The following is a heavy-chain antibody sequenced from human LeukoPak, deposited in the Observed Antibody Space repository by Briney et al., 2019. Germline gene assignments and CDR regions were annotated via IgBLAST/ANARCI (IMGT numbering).Heavy chain of an antibody. J-gene: IGHJ6*02. D-gene: IGHD6-13*01. CDR1: GYTFTGYY. V-gene: IGHV1-2*02. Sequence: RASVKVSCKASGYTFTGYYMHWVRQAPGQGLEWMGWINPNSGGTNYAQKFQGRVTMPRDTSISTAYMELSRLRSDDTAVYYCARVVAAGYYYYGMDVWGQGTTVTVSS. CDR2: INPNSGGT. CDR3: ARVVAAGYYYYGMDV.